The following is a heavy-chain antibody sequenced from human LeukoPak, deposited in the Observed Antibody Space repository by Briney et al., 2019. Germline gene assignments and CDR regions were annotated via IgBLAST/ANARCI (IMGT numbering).Heavy chain of an antibody. Sequence: SETLSLTCAVYGGSFSGYYWSWIRQPPGKGLEWIGEINHSGSTNYNPSLKSRVTISVDTSKNQFSLKLSSVTAADTAVYYCARSYCRSTSCYVGWFYPWDQGTLVSVSS. V-gene: IGHV4-34*01. D-gene: IGHD2-2*01. CDR3: ARSYCRSTSCYVGWFYP. J-gene: IGHJ5*02. CDR2: INHSGST. CDR1: GGSFSGYY.